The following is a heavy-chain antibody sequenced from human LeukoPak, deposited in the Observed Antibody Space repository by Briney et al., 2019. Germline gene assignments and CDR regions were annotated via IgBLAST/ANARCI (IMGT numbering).Heavy chain of an antibody. D-gene: IGHD7-27*01. CDR2: IWNDGGNE. CDR3: ASAGRLKGTNWGTIDS. Sequence: GGSLRLSCAASGFTLSNYAMHWVRQAPGKGLEWVAVIWNDGGNENYADSVKGRFTISRDTSRNTLSLQMNSLGVDDTAVYWCASAGRLKGTNWGTIDSWGRGTLVNVYS. J-gene: IGHJ4*02. CDR1: GFTLSNYA. V-gene: IGHV3-33*01.